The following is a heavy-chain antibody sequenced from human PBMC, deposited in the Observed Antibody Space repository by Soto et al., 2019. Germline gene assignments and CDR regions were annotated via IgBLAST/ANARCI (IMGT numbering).Heavy chain of an antibody. V-gene: IGHV4-4*03. J-gene: IGHJ4*02. D-gene: IGHD3-10*01. CDR2: IYHSGTT. CDR1: GGSISSSSW. Sequence: QVQLQESGPGLVKPPGTLSLTCAVSGGSISSSSWWSWVRLPPGKGLEWIGEIYHSGTTNYNPSLKSRGTISVDKSKNQFSLKLSSVTAADTAVYYCARRGDGSGSLDYWGQGTLVTVSS. CDR3: ARRGDGSGSLDY.